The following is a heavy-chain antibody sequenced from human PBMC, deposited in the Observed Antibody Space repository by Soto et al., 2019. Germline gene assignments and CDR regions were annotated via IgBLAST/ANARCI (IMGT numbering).Heavy chain of an antibody. J-gene: IGHJ2*01. Sequence: EVQLLESGGGLVQPGGSLRLSCAASGFTFSSYAMSWVRQAPGKGLEWVSAISGSGGSTYYADAVKGRFTISRDISKYKLYLQRYSLRADDTDVYYWAKASQDCSGGSCYGYWYFDLWGRGTLVTVSS. V-gene: IGHV3-23*01. CDR3: AKASQDCSGGSCYGYWYFDL. CDR1: GFTFSSYA. D-gene: IGHD2-15*01. CDR2: ISGSGGST.